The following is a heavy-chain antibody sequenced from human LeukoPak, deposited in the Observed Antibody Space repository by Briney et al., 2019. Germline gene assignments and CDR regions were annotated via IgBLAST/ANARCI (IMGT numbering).Heavy chain of an antibody. Sequence: GGSLRLSCSASGFTFSSYAMHWVRQAPGKGLEYVSAISSNGGSTYYADSVKGRFTISRDNSKNTLYLQMSSLRAEDTAVYYCVKSVPEPVAPSCYFDYWGQGTLVTVSS. V-gene: IGHV3-64D*06. CDR1: GFTFSSYA. D-gene: IGHD1-14*01. J-gene: IGHJ4*02. CDR2: ISSNGGST. CDR3: VKSVPEPVAPSCYFDY.